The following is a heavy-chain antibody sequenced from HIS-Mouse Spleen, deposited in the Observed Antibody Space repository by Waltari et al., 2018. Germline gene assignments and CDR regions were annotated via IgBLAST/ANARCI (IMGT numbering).Heavy chain of an antibody. J-gene: IGHJ2*01. D-gene: IGHD6-13*01. CDR2: IYYGGST. CDR3: AREIPYSSSWYDWYFDL. V-gene: IGHV4-39*07. CDR1: GGSSRSISYY. Sequence: QLQRQESSPGLVKPSEPLSLTCPVSGGSSRSISYYWGWIRQPPGKGVEWIGSIYYGGSTYYNPSIKSRVTISVDTSKNQFSLKLSSVTAADTAVYYCAREIPYSSSWYDWYFDLWGRGTLVTVSS.